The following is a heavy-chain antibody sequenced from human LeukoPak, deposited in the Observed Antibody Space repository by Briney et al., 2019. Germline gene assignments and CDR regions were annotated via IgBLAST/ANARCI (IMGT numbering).Heavy chain of an antibody. CDR2: ISGSSGST. CDR1: GFTFSNYA. Sequence: GGSLRLSCAASGFTFSNYAITWVRQAPGKGLEWISGISGSSGSTYYADSVKGRFTISRDNSKNTLYLQMNSLRAEDTAVYYCAKDRAYYASGSIFDYWGQGTTVTVSS. CDR3: AKDRAYYASGSIFDY. J-gene: IGHJ4*03. D-gene: IGHD3-10*01. V-gene: IGHV3-23*01.